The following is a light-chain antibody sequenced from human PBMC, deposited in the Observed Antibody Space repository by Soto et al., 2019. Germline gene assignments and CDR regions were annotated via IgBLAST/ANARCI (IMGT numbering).Light chain of an antibody. Sequence: DIPMTQSPSSLSASVGDRVTITCRASQGISKYLGWYQQKPGKVPELLIYAASTLQSGVSSRFSGSGSGTDITLTISSLQREDVATYYCQKYNSAPWTFGQGTKVEIK. CDR2: AAS. J-gene: IGKJ1*01. CDR1: QGISKY. CDR3: QKYNSAPWT. V-gene: IGKV1-27*01.